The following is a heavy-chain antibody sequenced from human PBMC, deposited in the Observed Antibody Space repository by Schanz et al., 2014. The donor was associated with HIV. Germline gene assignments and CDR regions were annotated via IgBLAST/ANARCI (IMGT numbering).Heavy chain of an antibody. CDR3: TRDAFYYDSPFDF. J-gene: IGHJ3*01. CDR2: ISKSGSTM. Sequence: QVQLVESGGDLVKPGGSLRLSCAASGFRLSDYYMSWLRQAPGKGLEWVSYISKSGSTMYYAESVKGRFTISRDNTKNSLYLEMDSLRAEDTAMYYRTRDAFYYDSPFDFWGQGTMVTVSS. V-gene: IGHV3-11*01. CDR1: GFRLSDYY. D-gene: IGHD3-22*01.